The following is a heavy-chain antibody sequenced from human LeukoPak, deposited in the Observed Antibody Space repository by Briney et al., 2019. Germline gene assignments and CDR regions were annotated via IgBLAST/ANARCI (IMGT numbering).Heavy chain of an antibody. Sequence: GSLRLSCAASGFTFSSYAMSWVRQAPGKGLEWVSAISGSGGSTYYADSVKGRFSISIDNSKNTLYLQMNSLRAHDTAVYYCAKELPHSSGWYYFDYWGQGTLVTVSS. V-gene: IGHV3-23*01. J-gene: IGHJ4*02. CDR2: ISGSGGST. CDR1: GFTFSSYA. CDR3: AKELPHSSGWYYFDY. D-gene: IGHD6-19*01.